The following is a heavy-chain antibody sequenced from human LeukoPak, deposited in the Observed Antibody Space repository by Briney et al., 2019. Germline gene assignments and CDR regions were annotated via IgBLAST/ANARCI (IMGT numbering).Heavy chain of an antibody. CDR1: GYTFTSYY. D-gene: IGHD3-3*01. CDR2: INPSGGST. Sequence: ASVKVSCKASGYTFTSYYMHWVRQAPGQGLEWMGIINPSGGSTSYAQKFQGRVTMTRDTSTSTVYMELSSLRSEDTAVYYCAKDLKRIFGVVTNLLLDGLFDYWGQGTLVTVSS. CDR3: AKDLKRIFGVVTNLLLDGLFDY. J-gene: IGHJ4*02. V-gene: IGHV1-46*01.